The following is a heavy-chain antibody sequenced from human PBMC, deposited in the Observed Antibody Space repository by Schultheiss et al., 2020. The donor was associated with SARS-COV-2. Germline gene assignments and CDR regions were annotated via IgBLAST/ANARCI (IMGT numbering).Heavy chain of an antibody. CDR2: INAGNGNT. V-gene: IGHV1-3*01. CDR1: GYTFTSYA. D-gene: IGHD3-3*01. J-gene: IGHJ6*02. Sequence: ASVKVSCKASGYTFTSYAMHWVRQAPGQRLEWMGWINAGNGNTKYSQKFQGRVTMTTDTSTSTAYMELRSLRSDDTAVYYCARDGKHEYYDFWSGYLRDYYGMDVWGQGTTVTVSS. CDR3: ARDGKHEYYDFWSGYLRDYYGMDV.